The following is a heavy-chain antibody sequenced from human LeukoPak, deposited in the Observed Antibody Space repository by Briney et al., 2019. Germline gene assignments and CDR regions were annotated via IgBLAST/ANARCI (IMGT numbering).Heavy chain of an antibody. D-gene: IGHD6-19*01. Sequence: GGSLRLSCAASGFTFSSYWMSWVRQAPGKGLEWVSGISWNSGSIGYADSVKGRFTISRDNAKNSLYLQMNSLRAEDTALYYCAKAFPRSYGIAVNWGQGTLVTVSS. J-gene: IGHJ4*02. V-gene: IGHV3-9*01. CDR2: ISWNSGSI. CDR1: GFTFSSYW. CDR3: AKAFPRSYGIAVN.